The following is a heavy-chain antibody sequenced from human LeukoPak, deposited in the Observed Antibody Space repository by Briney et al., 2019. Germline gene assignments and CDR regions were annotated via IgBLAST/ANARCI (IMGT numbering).Heavy chain of an antibody. CDR2: VYPGDSAT. CDR1: GYSFTSYW. V-gene: IGHV5-51*01. J-gene: IGHJ6*03. D-gene: IGHD3-16*01. CDR3: AKHTWGGEDYFYMDV. Sequence: GESLKISCKGSGYSFTSYWIGWVRQMPGKGLEWMGNVYPGDSATKYSPSFQGLVTISADKSISTAYLEWSSLKASDTAMYYCAKHTWGGEDYFYMDVWGKGTSITISS.